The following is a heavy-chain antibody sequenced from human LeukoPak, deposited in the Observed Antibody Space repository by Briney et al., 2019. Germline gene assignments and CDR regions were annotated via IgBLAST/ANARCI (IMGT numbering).Heavy chain of an antibody. J-gene: IGHJ5*02. CDR1: GYTFTNYG. CDR3: ARLSPPIASFCSGGTCYSGGFDP. V-gene: IGHV1-18*01. Sequence: ASVKVSCKASGYTFTNYGISWVRQAPGQGLEWMGWTTTYNGNTYYAQKLQGRVTMTADTSTSTAYMELRSLRSDDTAVYYCARLSPPIASFCSGGTCYSGGFDPWGQGTLVTVSS. D-gene: IGHD2-15*01. CDR2: TTTYNGNT.